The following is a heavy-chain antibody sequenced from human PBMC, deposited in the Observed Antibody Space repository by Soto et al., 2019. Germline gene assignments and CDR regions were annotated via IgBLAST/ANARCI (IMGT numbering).Heavy chain of an antibody. V-gene: IGHV4-4*02. J-gene: IGHJ6*02. CDR3: GRAHYGDYGYGMDV. Sequence: SDTLSLTCAVSGGSISSFNWWNWGRQPPGKGREWIGEIYHSGSTNYNLTPESRATISLDKSRNQFFLRRTSVTAADTAMYYGGRAHYGDYGYGMDVWGQRTTVTVSS. CDR1: GGSISSFNW. D-gene: IGHD4-17*01. CDR2: IYHSGST.